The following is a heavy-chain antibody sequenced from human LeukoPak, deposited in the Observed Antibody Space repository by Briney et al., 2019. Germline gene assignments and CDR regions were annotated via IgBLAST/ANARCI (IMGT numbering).Heavy chain of an antibody. D-gene: IGHD6-13*01. J-gene: IGHJ3*02. CDR3: ARIGAAENDDAFDI. V-gene: IGHV1-46*01. Sequence: ASVKVSCKASGYTFTSYYMHWVRQAPGQGLEWMGIINPSGGSTSYAQKFQGRVTMTRDMSTSTVYMELSSLISEDTAMYYCARIGAAENDDAFDIWGQGTVVTVSS. CDR2: INPSGGST. CDR1: GYTFTSYY.